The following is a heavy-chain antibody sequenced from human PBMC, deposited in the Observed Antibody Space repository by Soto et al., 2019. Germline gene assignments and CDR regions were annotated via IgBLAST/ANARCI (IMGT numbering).Heavy chain of an antibody. CDR2: ISAGGNTK. J-gene: IGHJ4*02. CDR1: GFTLSNIG. Sequence: ESGGGVVQPGTSLRLACAASGFTLSNIGMQWVRQAPGKGLEWVAVISAGGNTKYYADSVKGRFTISGDNSKNTLFLQMNSLRTEDTAVYYCAKESGGERYAAYFDLWGQGTLVTVSA. V-gene: IGHV3-30*18. D-gene: IGHD2-21*01. CDR3: AKESGGERYAAYFDL.